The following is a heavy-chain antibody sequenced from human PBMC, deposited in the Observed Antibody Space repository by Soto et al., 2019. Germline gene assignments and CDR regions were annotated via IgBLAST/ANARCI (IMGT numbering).Heavy chain of an antibody. V-gene: IGHV3-48*01. D-gene: IGHD3-3*01. CDR1: GFTFSSYS. J-gene: IGHJ6*03. CDR3: ARTNRPGYDFWSGLPLYYYYYMDV. Sequence: GGSLRLSCAASGFTFSSYSMNWVRQAPGKGLEWVSYISSSSSTIYYADSVKGRFTISRDNAKNSLYLQMNSLRAEDTAVYYCARTNRPGYDFWSGLPLYYYYYMDVWGKGTTVTVSS. CDR2: ISSSSSTI.